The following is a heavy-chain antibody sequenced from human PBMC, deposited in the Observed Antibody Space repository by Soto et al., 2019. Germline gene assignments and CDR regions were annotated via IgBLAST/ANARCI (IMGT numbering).Heavy chain of an antibody. CDR1: GFTVSSNY. D-gene: IGHD5-18*01. CDR2: IYSGCRT. J-gene: IGHJ4*02. Sequence: LRLSCAASGFTVSSNYMTWVRQAPGKGLEWVSVIYSGCRTYYADSVKGRFTISRGNSKNTLYLQMNSLRAEYTAVYYCARGIPRGYSYGSYYFDYWGQGTLVTVSS. CDR3: ARGIPRGYSYGSYYFDY. V-gene: IGHV3-53*01.